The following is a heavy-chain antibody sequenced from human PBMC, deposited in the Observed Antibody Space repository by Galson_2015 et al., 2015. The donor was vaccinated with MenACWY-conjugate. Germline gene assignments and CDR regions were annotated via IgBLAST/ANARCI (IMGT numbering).Heavy chain of an antibody. D-gene: IGHD3-22*01. CDR3: ARVSVQPSYYYDSSPSAFDI. J-gene: IGHJ3*02. V-gene: IGHV3-53*04. CDR2: IYSGGST. CDR1: GFTVSSNY. Sequence: SLRLSCAAPGFTVSSNYMSWVRQAPGKGLEWVSVIYSGGSTYYADSVKGRFTISRHNSKNTLYLQMNSLRAEDTAVYYCARVSVQPSYYYDSSPSAFDIWGQGTMVTVSS.